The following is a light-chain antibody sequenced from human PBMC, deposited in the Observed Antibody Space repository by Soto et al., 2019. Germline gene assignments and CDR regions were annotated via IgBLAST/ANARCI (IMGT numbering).Light chain of an antibody. J-gene: IGLJ1*01. CDR2: EVD. CDR1: SSDVGGYNY. Sequence: QSALTQPPSASGSPGQSVTISCTGTSSDVGGYNYVSWYQQHPGKAPKLMIYEVDKRPSGVPDRFSGSKSGNTAPLTVSGLQAEDEADYYCASWDNSLNGLYVFGTGTKVTVL. V-gene: IGLV2-8*01. CDR3: ASWDNSLNGLYV.